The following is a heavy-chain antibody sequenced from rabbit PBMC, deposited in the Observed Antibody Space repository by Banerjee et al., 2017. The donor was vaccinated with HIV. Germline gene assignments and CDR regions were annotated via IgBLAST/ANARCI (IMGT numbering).Heavy chain of an antibody. D-gene: IGHD4-1*01. CDR3: ARGDLGSGWGWNL. J-gene: IGHJ4*01. CDR1: GFSFSSSYY. V-gene: IGHV1S45*01. Sequence: QEQLEESGGGLVQPEGSLTLTCTASGFSFSSSYYMCWVRQAPGKGLEWIACIYTGSGSTYYASWAKGRFTITKTSSTTVTLQMTSLTAADTATYFCARGDLGSGWGWNLWGPGTLVTVS. CDR2: IYTGSGST.